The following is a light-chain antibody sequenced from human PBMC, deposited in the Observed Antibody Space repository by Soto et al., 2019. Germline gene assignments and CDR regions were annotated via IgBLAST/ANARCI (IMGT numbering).Light chain of an antibody. J-gene: IGKJ4*01. CDR3: QQYGRSRFT. CDR2: GAS. CDR1: QSVSSSY. Sequence: EIVLTQSPGTLSLSPGERATLSCRASQSVSSSYLAWYQQKPGQAPRLLIYGASSRATGIPDRFSGSGSGADFTLTISRLEPEDFAVYYCQQYGRSRFTWGGGTKVEIK. V-gene: IGKV3-20*01.